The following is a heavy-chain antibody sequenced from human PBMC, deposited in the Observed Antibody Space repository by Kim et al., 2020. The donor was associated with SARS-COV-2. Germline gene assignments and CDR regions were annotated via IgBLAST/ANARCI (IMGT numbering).Heavy chain of an antibody. J-gene: IGHJ6*03. CDR3: AIGGGHLAANYYYYYSMD. CDR1: GGTFSSYA. Sequence: SVKVSCKASGGTFSSYAISWVRQAPGQGLEWMGRIIPIFGIANYAQKFQGRVTITADKSTSPPYTELSSLRSEDTAVYYCAIGGGHLAANYYYYYSMD. V-gene: IGHV1-69*04. D-gene: IGHD6-6*01. CDR2: IIPIFGIA.